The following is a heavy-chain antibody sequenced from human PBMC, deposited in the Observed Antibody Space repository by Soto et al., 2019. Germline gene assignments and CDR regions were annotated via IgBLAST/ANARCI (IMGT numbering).Heavy chain of an antibody. J-gene: IGHJ4*02. CDR1: GFTFSSYA. CDR3: AKAPLYDSSGSHYFDQ. Sequence: GGSLRLSCAASGFTFSSYAMSWVRQAPGKGLEWVSAISGSGVRTYYADSVKGRFTISRDNSKNTLYLQMNSLRAEDTAVYYCAKAPLYDSSGSHYFDQWGQGTMVTVYS. V-gene: IGHV3-23*01. D-gene: IGHD3-22*01. CDR2: ISGSGVRT.